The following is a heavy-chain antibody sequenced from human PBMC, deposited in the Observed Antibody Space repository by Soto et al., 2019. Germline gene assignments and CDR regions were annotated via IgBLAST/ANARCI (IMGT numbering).Heavy chain of an antibody. CDR2: INHSGST. J-gene: IGHJ3*02. CDR3: ARGPDTAMVTDPDAFDI. Sequence: QVQLQQWGAGLLKPSETLSLTCAVYGGSFSGYYWSWIRQPPGKGLEWIGEINHSGSTNYNPSLKSRVTLSVDTSKNQFSLKLSSVTAADTAVYYCARGPDTAMVTDPDAFDIWGQGTMVTVSS. V-gene: IGHV4-34*01. D-gene: IGHD5-18*01. CDR1: GGSFSGYY.